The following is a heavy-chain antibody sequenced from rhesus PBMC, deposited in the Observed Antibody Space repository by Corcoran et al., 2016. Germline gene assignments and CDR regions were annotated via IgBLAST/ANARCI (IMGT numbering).Heavy chain of an antibody. Sequence: QVQLQESGPGLVKPSETLSLTCAVSGGSFSRYWWSWVRQPPGKGLEWIGEINGNSGSTNYNPSLMSRVTLSNDASKKQFSLRLSSVTAADTAVYYCASVLRGLSYFDYWGQGVLVTVSS. CDR3: ASVLRGLSYFDY. CDR1: GGSFSRYW. J-gene: IGHJ4*01. V-gene: IGHV4-80*01. CDR2: INGNSGST.